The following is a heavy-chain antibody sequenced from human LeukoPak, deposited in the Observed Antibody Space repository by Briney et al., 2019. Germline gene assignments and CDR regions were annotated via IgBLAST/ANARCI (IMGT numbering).Heavy chain of an antibody. Sequence: GRSLRLSCSASGFTFSSYTMHCVRQAPGQWLEWMGWINPNSGGTNYAQKFQGRVTMTRDTSISTAYMELSRLRSDDTAVYYCAREGAMDLGYWGQGTLVTVSS. V-gene: IGHV1-2*02. J-gene: IGHJ4*02. CDR1: GFTFSSYT. CDR3: AREGAMDLGY. CDR2: INPNSGGT. D-gene: IGHD1-26*01.